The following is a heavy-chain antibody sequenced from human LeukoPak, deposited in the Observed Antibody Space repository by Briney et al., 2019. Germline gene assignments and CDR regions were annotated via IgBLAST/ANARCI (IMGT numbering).Heavy chain of an antibody. J-gene: IGHJ5*01. D-gene: IGHD1-26*01. V-gene: IGHV4-39*07. Sequence: SETLSLTCNVSGDSIGSSSYYWGWIRQTPEKGLEWIGSIFYSGSTYYTPSLKSRVTMSLDTSKNQFSLRLTSVTAVDTAVYYCARQVAIVEPTDPNWFDSWGQGTLVTVSS. CDR1: GDSIGSSSYY. CDR2: IFYSGST. CDR3: ARQVAIVEPTDPNWFDS.